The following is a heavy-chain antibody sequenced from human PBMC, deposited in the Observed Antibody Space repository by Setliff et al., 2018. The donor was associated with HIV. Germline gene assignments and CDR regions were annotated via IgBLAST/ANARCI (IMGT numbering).Heavy chain of an antibody. D-gene: IGHD1-26*01. J-gene: IGHJ4*02. V-gene: IGHV3-30*04. CDR1: GFPFSNYA. CDR2: ISDDGSDK. CDR3: ARGGGPEPESKLFDY. Sequence: GGSLRLSCGVSGFPFSNYAMHWVRQAPGKGLEWVAIISDDGSDKHFADSLKGRFTISRDNSKNTKYLKMNSLKIEDTAIYYCARGGGPEPESKLFDYWGQGTLVTVSS.